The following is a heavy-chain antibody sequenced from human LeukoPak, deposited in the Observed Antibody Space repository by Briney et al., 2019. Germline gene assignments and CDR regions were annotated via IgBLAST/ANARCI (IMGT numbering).Heavy chain of an antibody. J-gene: IGHJ3*02. CDR2: IYHSGST. D-gene: IGHD3-10*01. Sequence: SETLSLTCIVSGGSISGHYWSWIRQPPGKGLEWIGYIYHSGSTNYNPSLKSRVTISVDTSKNQFSLKLGSVTAADTAVYYCARSGLPDAFDIWGRGTMVTVSS. V-gene: IGHV4-59*11. CDR1: GGSISGHY. CDR3: ARSGLPDAFDI.